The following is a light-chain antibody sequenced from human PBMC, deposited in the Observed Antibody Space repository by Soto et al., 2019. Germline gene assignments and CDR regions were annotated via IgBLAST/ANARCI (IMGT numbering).Light chain of an antibody. CDR1: QSVSSSY. V-gene: IGKV3-20*01. CDR3: KQYGSSPFT. Sequence: EIVLTQSPGTLSLSPGERATLSCRASQSVSSSYLAWYRQKPGQAPRLLIYGASSRATGVPDRFSGSGSGRDLALNISSLEPEDLAVYYCKQYGSSPFTFGGGTKVEIK. J-gene: IGKJ4*01. CDR2: GAS.